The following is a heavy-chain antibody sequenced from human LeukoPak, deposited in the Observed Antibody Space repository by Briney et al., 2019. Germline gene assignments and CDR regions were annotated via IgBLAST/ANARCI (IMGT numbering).Heavy chain of an antibody. CDR2: IRYDGSNK. D-gene: IGHD5-12*01. Sequence: GGSLRLSCAASGFTFSSYGMSWVRQAPGKGLEWVAFIRYDGSNKYYADSVKGRFTISRDNSKNTLYLQMNSLRAEDTAVYYCARGPSGYHNTGGQGTLVTVSS. CDR1: GFTFSSYG. V-gene: IGHV3-30*02. J-gene: IGHJ4*02. CDR3: ARGPSGYHNT.